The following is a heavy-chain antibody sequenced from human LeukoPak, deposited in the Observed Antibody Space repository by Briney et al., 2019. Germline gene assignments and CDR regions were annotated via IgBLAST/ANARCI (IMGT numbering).Heavy chain of an antibody. Sequence: PGGSLRLSCVASGFTFSSYGMHWVRQAPGRGLEWVAITPYDGSNEYYADTVKGRFTISRDNSKNTLYLQMNSLRAEDTAVYYCARGYGDTTYYYYGMDVWGQGTTVTVSS. D-gene: IGHD4-17*01. CDR1: GFTFSSYG. CDR3: ARGYGDTTYYYYGMDV. J-gene: IGHJ6*02. CDR2: TPYDGSNE. V-gene: IGHV3-30*02.